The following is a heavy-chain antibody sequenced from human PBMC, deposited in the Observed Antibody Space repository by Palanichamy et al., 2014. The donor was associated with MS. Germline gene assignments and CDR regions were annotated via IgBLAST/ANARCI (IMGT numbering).Heavy chain of an antibody. Sequence: EVQLVESWGRLDPAPRGGSLRLSCAASGFTFSSYWMSWVRQAPGKGLEWVANIKQDGSDEYFVDSVRGRFTISRDNAENSLYLQMNSLRADDTAVYYCARSSGWRDHFDYWGQGTLVTVSS. D-gene: IGHD6-19*01. J-gene: IGHJ4*02. V-gene: IGHV3-7*01. CDR1: GFTFSSYW. CDR3: ARSSGWRDHFDY. CDR2: IKQDGSDE.